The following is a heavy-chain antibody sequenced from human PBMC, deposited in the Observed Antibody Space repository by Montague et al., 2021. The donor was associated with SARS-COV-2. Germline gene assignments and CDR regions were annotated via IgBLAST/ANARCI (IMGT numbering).Heavy chain of an antibody. CDR2: IYYSGTT. CDR1: GGSITRHYY. CDR3: ARPLVRGAPKAFDI. V-gene: IGHV4-39*01. Sequence: SETLSLTCTVSGGSITRHYYWGWIRQPPGKGLEWVGNIYYSGTTFINPSLKSRVTISVDASKNQFSLNLTSVTAADTAVYYCARPLVRGAPKAFDIWGQGALVIVSS. J-gene: IGHJ3*02. D-gene: IGHD3-10*01.